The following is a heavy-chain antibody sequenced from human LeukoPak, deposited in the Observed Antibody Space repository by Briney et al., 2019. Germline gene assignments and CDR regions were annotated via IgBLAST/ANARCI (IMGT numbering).Heavy chain of an antibody. CDR2: IKEDGSEK. J-gene: IGHJ4*02. D-gene: IGHD3-22*01. CDR1: GFTFSGYW. Sequence: PGGSLRLSCAASGFTFSGYWMSWVRQAPGKGLERVANIKEDGSEKYYVDSVKGRFTISRDNAKNSLYLEMNSLRAEDTAVYYCARSRGSGYYYDYWGQGTLVTVSS. V-gene: IGHV3-7*01. CDR3: ARSRGSGYYYDY.